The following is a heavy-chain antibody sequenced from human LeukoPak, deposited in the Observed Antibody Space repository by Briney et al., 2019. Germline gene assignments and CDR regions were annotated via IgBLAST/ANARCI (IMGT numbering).Heavy chain of an antibody. V-gene: IGHV1-2*02. J-gene: IGHJ4*02. Sequence: ASVKVSCKASGYTFTGYYMHWVRQAPGQGLEWMGWINPNSGGTNYAQKFQGRVTMTRDTSISTAYMELSRLRSDDTAVYYCARVEGSSSSYSDYWGQGTLVIVSS. CDR3: ARVEGSSSSYSDY. D-gene: IGHD6-6*01. CDR2: INPNSGGT. CDR1: GYTFTGYY.